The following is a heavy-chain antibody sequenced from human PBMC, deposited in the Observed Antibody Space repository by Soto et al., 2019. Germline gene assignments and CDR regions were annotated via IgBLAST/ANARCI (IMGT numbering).Heavy chain of an antibody. J-gene: IGHJ3*01. CDR3: ASNVAADDALEV. CDR2: IYHSGNT. V-gene: IGHV4-30-2*01. D-gene: IGHD2-15*01. CDR1: GGSISSGGYS. Sequence: SETLSLTCAVSGGSISSGGYSWTLIRQPPGKGLEWIGYIYHSGNTYYNPSLKSRVTISGDRSKNQFTLNLSSVTAADTAVYYCASNVAADDALEVWGQGTMVTVSS.